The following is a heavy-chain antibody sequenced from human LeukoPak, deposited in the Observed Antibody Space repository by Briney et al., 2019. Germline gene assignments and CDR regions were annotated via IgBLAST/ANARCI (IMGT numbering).Heavy chain of an antibody. V-gene: IGHV4-38-2*02. J-gene: IGHJ3*02. CDR2: IYHSGSS. Sequence: PSETLSLTCTVSGYSISSGYYWGWIRQPPGKGLEWIGSIYHSGSSYYNPSLKSRVTIPVDTSKNQFSLKLSSVTAADTAVYYCAKSHGYGLVDIWGQGTMVTVSS. D-gene: IGHD3-10*01. CDR3: AKSHGYGLVDI. CDR1: GYSISSGYY.